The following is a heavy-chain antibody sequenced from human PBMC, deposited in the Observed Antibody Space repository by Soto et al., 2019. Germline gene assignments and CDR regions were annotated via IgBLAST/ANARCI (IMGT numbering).Heavy chain of an antibody. CDR3: ERDQNSYDRSGYPNGLFDY. CDR1: GVSISSYS. J-gene: IGHJ4*02. Sequence: SETLSLTCTVSGVSISSYSWSWIRQPAEKGLEWIGRVYTSGSTYSNPSLKSRVTMSVDTSKHQFSLNLSSVTAADTAVYYCERDQNSYDRSGYPNGLFDYWGQGALVTVSS. D-gene: IGHD3-22*01. V-gene: IGHV4-4*07. CDR2: VYTSGST.